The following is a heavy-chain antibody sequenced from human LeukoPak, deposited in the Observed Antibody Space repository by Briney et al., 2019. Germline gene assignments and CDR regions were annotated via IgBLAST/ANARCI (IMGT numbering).Heavy chain of an antibody. J-gene: IGHJ4*02. Sequence: QSGGSLRLSCAASGFTFSSYWMNWVRQAPGKGLEWVSYISSSGSTIYYADSVKGRFTISRDNAKNSLYLQMNSLRAEDTAVYYCARDAPQYYYDSSGFDYWGQGTLVTVSS. CDR1: GFTFSSYW. V-gene: IGHV3-48*04. D-gene: IGHD3-22*01. CDR3: ARDAPQYYYDSSGFDY. CDR2: ISSSGSTI.